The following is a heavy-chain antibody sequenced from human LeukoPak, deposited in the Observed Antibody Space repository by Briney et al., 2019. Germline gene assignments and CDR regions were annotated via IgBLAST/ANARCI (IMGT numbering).Heavy chain of an antibody. D-gene: IGHD2-2*01. J-gene: IGHJ5*02. CDR1: GGSISSYY. CDR2: IHTSGST. CDR3: ARDSPIVVVPAANWFDP. Sequence: KTSETLSLTCTVSGGSISSYYWSWIRQPAGKGLEWIGRIHTSGSTNYNPSLKSRVTMSVDTSKNQFSLKLSSVTAADTAVYYCARDSPIVVVPAANWFDPWGQGTLVTVSS. V-gene: IGHV4-4*07.